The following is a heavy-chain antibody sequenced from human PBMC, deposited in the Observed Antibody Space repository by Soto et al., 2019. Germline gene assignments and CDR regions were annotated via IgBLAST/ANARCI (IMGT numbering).Heavy chain of an antibody. J-gene: IGHJ5*02. V-gene: IGHV3-23*01. CDR3: AKQGDYDFWSSSNNWLDP. D-gene: IGHD3-3*01. Sequence: EGSLRLSCAASGFSFSSYAISWVRQAPGKGLEWVSSIGGRGGSTYYADSVKGRFTISRDNSKNTVYLQMNSLRVEDTAVYYCAKQGDYDFWSSSNNWLDPWGQGTLVTVSS. CDR1: GFSFSSYA. CDR2: IGGRGGST.